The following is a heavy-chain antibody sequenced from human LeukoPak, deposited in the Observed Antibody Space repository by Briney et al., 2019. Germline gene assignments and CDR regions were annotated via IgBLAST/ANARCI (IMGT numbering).Heavy chain of an antibody. Sequence: SQTLSLTCTVSGGSISSYYWSWIRQHPGKGLEWIGYIYYSGSTYYNPSLKSRVTISVDTSKNQFSLKLSSVTAADTAVYYCAMGYSSSWTRFDPWGQGTLVTVSS. D-gene: IGHD6-13*01. CDR2: IYYSGST. J-gene: IGHJ5*02. CDR1: GGSISSYY. V-gene: IGHV4-59*06. CDR3: AMGYSSSWTRFDP.